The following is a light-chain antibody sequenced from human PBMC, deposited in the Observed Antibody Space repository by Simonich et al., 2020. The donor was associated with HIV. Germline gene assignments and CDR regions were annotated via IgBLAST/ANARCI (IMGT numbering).Light chain of an antibody. CDR2: WAS. Sequence: DIVMTQSPDSLSVSLGERATINCKSSQSVLYSSNNKNSLSWYQQKPGQPPKLLISWASTRESGVPDRFSGSGSGTDFTLTISSLQAEDVAVYYCQQYYSTPTFGQGTKVEIK. J-gene: IGKJ1*01. CDR1: QSVLYSSNNKNS. V-gene: IGKV4-1*01. CDR3: QQYYSTPT.